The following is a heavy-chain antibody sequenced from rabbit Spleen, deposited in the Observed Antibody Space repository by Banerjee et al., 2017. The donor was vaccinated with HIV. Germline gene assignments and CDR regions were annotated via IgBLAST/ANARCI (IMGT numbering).Heavy chain of an antibody. D-gene: IGHD1-1*01. CDR1: GFDLSNYG. CDR2: IDLLFGTT. V-gene: IGHV1S47*01. CDR3: VRDPDYSNGVINVPSL. J-gene: IGHJ3*01. Sequence: QEQLVESGGGLVKPEGSLKLSCKASGFDLSNYGVSWVRQAPGKGLEWIGYIDLLFGTTYYANWVNGRFTISSHSAQNTLYLQLHSLTAADTATYFCVRDPDYSNGVINVPSLWGQGTLVTVS.